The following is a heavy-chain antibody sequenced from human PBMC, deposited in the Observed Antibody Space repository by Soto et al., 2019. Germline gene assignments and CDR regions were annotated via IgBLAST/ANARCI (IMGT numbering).Heavy chain of an antibody. Sequence: PRLSCAAPGFTFSSYAMSWVRQAPGKGLEWVSAISGSGGSTYYADSVKGRFTISRDNSKNTLYLQMNSLRAEDTAVYYCASLGPYGSGSSPYYYGMDVWGQGTTVTVSS. V-gene: IGHV3-23*01. D-gene: IGHD3-10*01. CDR3: ASLGPYGSGSSPYYYGMDV. CDR1: GFTFSSYA. J-gene: IGHJ6*02. CDR2: ISGSGGST.